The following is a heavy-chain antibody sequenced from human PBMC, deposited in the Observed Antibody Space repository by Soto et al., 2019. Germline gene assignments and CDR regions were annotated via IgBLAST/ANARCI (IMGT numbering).Heavy chain of an antibody. Sequence: SETLSLTCTVSGDSIISSDFYWGWVRQPPGKGLEWIGSIFYLGSSYYNPSLKSRVTMSVVTSKNQFSLRLRSVTAADTALYFCARHSLALRKNNWFDPWGLGIMVTVSS. CDR2: IFYLGSS. J-gene: IGHJ5*02. D-gene: IGHD3-3*02. V-gene: IGHV4-39*01. CDR1: GDSIISSDFY. CDR3: ARHSLALRKNNWFDP.